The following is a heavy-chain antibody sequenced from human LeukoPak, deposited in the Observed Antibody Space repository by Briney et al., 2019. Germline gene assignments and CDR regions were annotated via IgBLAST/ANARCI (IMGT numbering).Heavy chain of an antibody. CDR1: GGSISSSSYY. J-gene: IGHJ6*03. D-gene: IGHD6-6*01. CDR2: IYYSGST. Sequence: SETLSLACTVSGGSISSSSYYWGWIRQPPGKGLEWIGSIYYSGSTYYNPSLKSRVTISVDTSKNQFSLKLSSVTAADTAVYYCARTSYSSSASIIYYYYYMDVWGKGTTVTVSS. CDR3: ARTSYSSSASIIYYYYYMDV. V-gene: IGHV4-39*07.